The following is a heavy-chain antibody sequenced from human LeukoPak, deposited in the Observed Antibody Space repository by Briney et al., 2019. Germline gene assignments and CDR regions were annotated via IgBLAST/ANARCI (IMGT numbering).Heavy chain of an antibody. CDR2: ISWNSGSI. Sequence: PGGSLRLSCAASGFTFDDYAMHWVRQAPGKGLEWVSGISWNSGSIAYADSVTGRFTISRDNAKNSLYLQMNSLRAEDTALYYCAKDMVRYCSSTSCYGPFDYWGQGTLVTVSS. J-gene: IGHJ4*02. V-gene: IGHV3-9*01. D-gene: IGHD2-2*01. CDR1: GFTFDDYA. CDR3: AKDMVRYCSSTSCYGPFDY.